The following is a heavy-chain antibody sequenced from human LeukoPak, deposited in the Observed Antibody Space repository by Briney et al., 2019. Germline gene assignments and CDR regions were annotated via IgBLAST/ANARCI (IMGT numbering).Heavy chain of an antibody. J-gene: IGHJ4*02. CDR3: ARTTLIQYSSGWFYFDY. V-gene: IGHV1-46*01. CDR2: ISPSGGST. Sequence: ASVKVSCKASGYTFTSYYMHWVRQAPGQGLEWMGIISPSGGSTSYAQKFQGRVTMTRDMSTSTVYMELSSLRSEDTAVYYCARTTLIQYSSGWFYFDYWGQGTLVTVSS. D-gene: IGHD6-19*01. CDR1: GYTFTSYY.